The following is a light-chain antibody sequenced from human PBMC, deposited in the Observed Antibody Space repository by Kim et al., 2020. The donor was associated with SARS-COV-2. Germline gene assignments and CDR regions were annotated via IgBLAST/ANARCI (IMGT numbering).Light chain of an antibody. V-gene: IGLV7-46*01. Sequence: GTVTLPRGSNTEPLTSGHFPSWFQQKPGQAPRALIYNTDYKYSWTPARFSGSLLGGKAALTLSDAQAEDEADYYCLLSYGDTRKIFGGGTQLTVL. CDR3: LLSYGDTRKI. CDR2: NTD. J-gene: IGLJ2*01. CDR1: TEPLTSGHF.